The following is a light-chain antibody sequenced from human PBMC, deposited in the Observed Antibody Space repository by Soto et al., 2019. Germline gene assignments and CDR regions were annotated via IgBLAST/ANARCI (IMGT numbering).Light chain of an antibody. V-gene: IGKV3-15*01. CDR1: QNLRSS. CDR2: GAS. CDR3: QRYNNWPLT. J-gene: IGKJ4*01. Sequence: VMTQSPATLSVSPGERATLSCRASQNLRSSLAWYQQKPGQAPRLLIYGASTRATGIPARFSGSGSGTEFTLTISSLQSEDFAVYYCQRYNNWPLTFGGGTKVENK.